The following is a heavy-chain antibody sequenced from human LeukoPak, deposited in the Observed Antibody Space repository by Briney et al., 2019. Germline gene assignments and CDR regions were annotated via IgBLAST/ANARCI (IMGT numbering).Heavy chain of an antibody. J-gene: IGHJ4*02. CDR1: GFTVSSNY. D-gene: IGHD3-10*01. CDR2: ISDSGGNT. Sequence: GGSLRLSCAASGFTVSSNYMSWVRQAPGKGLEWVSTISDSGGNTHYVDSVEGRFTISRDNSKNTLYLQMNSLRAEDTAVYYCAKDRGFGELIFDYWGQGTLVTVSS. CDR3: AKDRGFGELIFDY. V-gene: IGHV3-23*01.